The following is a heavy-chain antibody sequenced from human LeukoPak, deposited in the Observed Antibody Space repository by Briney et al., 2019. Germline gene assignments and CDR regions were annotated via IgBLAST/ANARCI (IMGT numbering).Heavy chain of an antibody. Sequence: SETLSLTCTVSGGSITSTNYLWGWIRQPPGKGLEWIGEINHSGSTNYNPSLKSRVTISVDTSKNQFSLKLSSVTAADTAVYYCARYYYGSGSYQRYFDYWGQGTLVTVSS. D-gene: IGHD3-10*01. CDR1: GGSITSTNYL. V-gene: IGHV4-39*07. CDR2: INHSGST. J-gene: IGHJ4*02. CDR3: ARYYYGSGSYQRYFDY.